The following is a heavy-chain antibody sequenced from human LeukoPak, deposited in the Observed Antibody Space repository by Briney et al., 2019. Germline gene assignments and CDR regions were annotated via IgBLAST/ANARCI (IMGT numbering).Heavy chain of an antibody. D-gene: IGHD2-2*01. CDR3: ARVRGYCSSTSCYRYWYFDL. Sequence: SETLSLTCAVSGGSISSGGYSWSWIRQPPGKGLEWIGYIYHSGSTYYNPSLKSLVTISVDRSKNQFSLKLSSVTAADTAVYYCARVRGYCSSTSCYRYWYFDLWGRGTLVTVSS. V-gene: IGHV4-30-2*01. CDR1: GGSISSGGYS. J-gene: IGHJ2*01. CDR2: IYHSGST.